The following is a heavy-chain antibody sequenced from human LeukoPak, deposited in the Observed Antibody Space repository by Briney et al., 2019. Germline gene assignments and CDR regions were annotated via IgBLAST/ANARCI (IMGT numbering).Heavy chain of an antibody. CDR2: IYYSGST. CDR3: ARDLTDAYYYYMDV. V-gene: IGHV4-59*01. Sequence: SETLSLTCTVSGGSISSYYWSWIRQPPGKGLEWIGYIYYSGSTNYNPSLKSRVTISVDTSKNQFSLKLSFVTAADTAVYYCARDLTDAYYYYMDVWGKGTTVTVSS. J-gene: IGHJ6*03. D-gene: IGHD1-20*01. CDR1: GGSISSYY.